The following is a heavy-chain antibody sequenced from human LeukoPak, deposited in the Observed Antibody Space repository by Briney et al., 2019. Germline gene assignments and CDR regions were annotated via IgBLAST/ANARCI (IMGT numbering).Heavy chain of an antibody. D-gene: IGHD3-22*01. CDR1: GGSISSSSYY. CDR2: IYYSGST. J-gene: IGHJ5*02. CDR3: ARVLITMIVVVIPRMSWFDP. Sequence: SETLSLTCTVSGGSISSSSYYWGWIRQPPGKGLEWIGSIYYSGSTYYNPSLKSRVTISVDTSKNQFSLKLSSVTAADTAVYYCARVLITMIVVVIPRMSWFDPWGQGTLVTVSS. V-gene: IGHV4-39*01.